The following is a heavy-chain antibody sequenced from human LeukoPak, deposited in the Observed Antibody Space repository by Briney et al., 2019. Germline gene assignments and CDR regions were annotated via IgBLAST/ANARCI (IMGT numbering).Heavy chain of an antibody. D-gene: IGHD4-17*01. J-gene: IGHJ4*02. CDR1: GYSISSGYY. CDR2: IYHSGST. V-gene: IGHV4-38-2*02. CDR3: ARNDYGESSPRFDY. Sequence: TSETLSLTCTVSGYSISSGYYWGWIRQPPGKGLEWIGSIYHSGSTYYNPSLKSRVTISVDTSKNQFSLKLSSVTAADTAVYYCARNDYGESSPRFDYWGQGTLVTVFS.